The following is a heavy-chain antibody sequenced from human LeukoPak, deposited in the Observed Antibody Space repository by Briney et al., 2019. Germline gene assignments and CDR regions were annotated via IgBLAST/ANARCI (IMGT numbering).Heavy chain of an antibody. D-gene: IGHD4-17*01. Sequence: PSETLSLTCTVSGGSISSYYWSWIRQPPGKGLKWIGYIYYSGSTNYNPSLKSRVTISVDTSKNQFSLKLSSVTAADTAVYYCARGRPYGENWFDPWGQGTLVTVSS. CDR3: ARGRPYGENWFDP. V-gene: IGHV4-59*01. J-gene: IGHJ5*02. CDR2: IYYSGST. CDR1: GGSISSYY.